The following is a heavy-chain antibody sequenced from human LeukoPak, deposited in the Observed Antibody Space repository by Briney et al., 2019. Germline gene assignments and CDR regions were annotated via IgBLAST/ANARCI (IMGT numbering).Heavy chain of an antibody. Sequence: GGSLRLSCAASGFTFSSYWMSWVRQAPGKGLEWVANIKQDGSEKYYVDSVKGRFTISRDNSKNTLYLQMNSLRAEDTAVYYCAKDRTDGSSWGSFDYWGQGTLVTVSS. CDR2: IKQDGSEK. D-gene: IGHD6-13*01. J-gene: IGHJ4*02. CDR3: AKDRTDGSSWGSFDY. CDR1: GFTFSSYW. V-gene: IGHV3-7*03.